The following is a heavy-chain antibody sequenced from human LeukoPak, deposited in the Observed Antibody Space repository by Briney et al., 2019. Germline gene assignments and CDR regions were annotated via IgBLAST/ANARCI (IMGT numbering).Heavy chain of an antibody. D-gene: IGHD3-10*01. CDR1: GYTFTSYH. Sequence: ASVTVSCKATGYTFTSYHMHWVRQAPGQGREWMGMINPSGGSTSYAQKFQGRVTIARDTSTGTVYMELSSLRSEDTAVYYCARTINYYDSGSYSPAVVYYYYYYMDVWGKGTTVTISS. CDR2: INPSGGST. V-gene: IGHV1-46*01. J-gene: IGHJ6*03. CDR3: ARTINYYDSGSYSPAVVYYYYYYMDV.